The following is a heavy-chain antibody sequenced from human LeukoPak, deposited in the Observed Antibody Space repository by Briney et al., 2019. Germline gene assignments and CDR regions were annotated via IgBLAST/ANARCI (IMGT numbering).Heavy chain of an antibody. V-gene: IGHV3-7*03. Sequence: HPGGSLKLSCAASGFTFSNYWMTWGRQAPGKGLEWVANINRDGSERYYVDSVKGRFTISRDDAKSSLYLQMNSLRAEDTAVYYCARRNAMDVWGQGTTVIVFS. J-gene: IGHJ6*02. CDR2: INRDGSER. CDR1: GFTFSNYW. CDR3: ARRNAMDV.